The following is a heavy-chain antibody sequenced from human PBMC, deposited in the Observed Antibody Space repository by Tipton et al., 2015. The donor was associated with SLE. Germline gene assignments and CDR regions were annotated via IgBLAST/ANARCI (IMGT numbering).Heavy chain of an antibody. J-gene: IGHJ6*02. D-gene: IGHD4-23*01. Sequence: TLSLTCAVYGGAFSGYYWSWIRQPPGKGLGWIGEINNSGGTNYNPSLKSRVTISVDTSKNQFSLKLSSVTAADTAVYYCARDNVDFMNGGGYNGMDVWGQGTTVTVSS. CDR1: GGAFSGYY. CDR2: INNSGGT. V-gene: IGHV4-34*01. CDR3: ARDNVDFMNGGGYNGMDV.